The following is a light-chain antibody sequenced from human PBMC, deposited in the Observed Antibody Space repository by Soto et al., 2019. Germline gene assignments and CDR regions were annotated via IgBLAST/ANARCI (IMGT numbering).Light chain of an antibody. J-gene: IGKJ4*01. CDR1: QSVSSTS. Sequence: EIVLTQSPGTLSLSPGETATLSCRASQSVSSTSLAWYQQRPGQAPRLLIYGASRRAPGTPDRFSGSGSGTDFTLTSSRLEPEDFAVYYCQQYGNSPPITFGGGARVEI. CDR3: QQYGNSPPIT. CDR2: GAS. V-gene: IGKV3-20*01.